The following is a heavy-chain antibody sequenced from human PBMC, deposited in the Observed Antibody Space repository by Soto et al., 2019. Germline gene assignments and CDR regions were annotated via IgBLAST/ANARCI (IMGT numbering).Heavy chain of an antibody. CDR2: KEFDGINQ. CDR3: ARGALAAPFYYYGMDV. V-gene: IGHV3-30-3*01. Sequence: VGSLRLSCAASGFTFSSFAMHWVRQAPGKGLEWVAVKEFDGINQYYADSVKGRFTISRDNSKNTLDLQMSSLRLEDTAVYYCARGALAAPFYYYGMDVWGQGTTVTVSS. D-gene: IGHD2-15*01. CDR1: GFTFSSFA. J-gene: IGHJ6*02.